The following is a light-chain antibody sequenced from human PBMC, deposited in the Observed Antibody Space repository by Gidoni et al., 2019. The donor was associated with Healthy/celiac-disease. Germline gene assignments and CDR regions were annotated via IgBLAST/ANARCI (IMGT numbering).Light chain of an antibody. CDR3: QQSYSTPLP. CDR2: AAS. J-gene: IGKJ4*01. V-gene: IGKV1-39*01. CDR1: QSISSY. Sequence: DIQMTQSPSSLSASVGDRVTITCRASQSISSYLNWYQQKPWKAPKLLIYAASSLQSGVPTRFSGSGSGTDFTLTISSLQPEDFAPYYCQQSYSTPLPFGGGTKVEI.